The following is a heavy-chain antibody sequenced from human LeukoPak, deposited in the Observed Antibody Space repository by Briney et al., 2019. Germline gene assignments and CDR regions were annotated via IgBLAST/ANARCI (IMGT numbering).Heavy chain of an antibody. V-gene: IGHV1-2*06. Sequence: ASVKVSCKASGYTFTGYYMHWVRQAPGQGLEWMGRINPNSGGTNYAQKFQGRVTMTRDTSISTAYMELSRLRSDDTAVYYCAADRAYYGSGSYVFDPWGQGTLVTVSS. CDR3: AADRAYYGSGSYVFDP. CDR1: GYTFTGYY. J-gene: IGHJ5*02. D-gene: IGHD3-10*01. CDR2: INPNSGGT.